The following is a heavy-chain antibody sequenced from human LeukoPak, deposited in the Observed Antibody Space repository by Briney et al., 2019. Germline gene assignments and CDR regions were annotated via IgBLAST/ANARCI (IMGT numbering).Heavy chain of an antibody. V-gene: IGHV1-8*01. D-gene: IGHD5-24*01. CDR2: MNPNSANT. J-gene: IGHJ4*02. CDR1: GYTFTSYD. Sequence: ASVKVSCKASGYTFTSYDINWVRQATGQGLEWMGWMNPNSANTGYAQKFQGRVTMTRNTSISTAYMELSSLTSEDTAVYYCARRNKDDDNFRLVDYWGQGTLATVSS. CDR3: ARRNKDDDNFRLVDY.